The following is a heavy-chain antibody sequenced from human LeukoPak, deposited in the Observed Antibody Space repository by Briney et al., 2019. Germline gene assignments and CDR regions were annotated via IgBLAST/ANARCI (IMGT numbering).Heavy chain of an antibody. CDR2: ISRSGNTI. D-gene: IGHD3-10*01. J-gene: IGHJ3*02. Sequence: PGGSLRLSCAISGFTFSGCELTWVRQAPGKGLEWISYISRSGNTIYYADSVKGRFTTSRDNAKNSLCLQMNSLRVEDTAVYYCARVATMVRVPLDALDIWGQGTMVSVSS. V-gene: IGHV3-48*03. CDR3: ARVATMVRVPLDALDI. CDR1: GFTFSGCE.